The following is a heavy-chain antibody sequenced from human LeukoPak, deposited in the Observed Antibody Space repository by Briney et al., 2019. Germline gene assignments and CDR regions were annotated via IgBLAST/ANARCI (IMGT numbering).Heavy chain of an antibody. CDR2: INPSGGST. Sequence: GASVKVSCKASGYTFTSYYMHWVRQAPGQGLEWMGIINPSGGSTSYAQKFQGRVTMTRDTSTSTVYMELSSLRSEDTAVYYCARAYYSWYGYYYYGMDVWGQGTTVTVSS. CDR3: ARAYYSWYGYYYYGMDV. V-gene: IGHV1-46*01. J-gene: IGHJ6*02. D-gene: IGHD6-13*01. CDR1: GYTFTSYY.